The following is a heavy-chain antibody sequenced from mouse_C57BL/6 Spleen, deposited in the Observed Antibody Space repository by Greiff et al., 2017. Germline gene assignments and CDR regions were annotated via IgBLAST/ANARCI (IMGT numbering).Heavy chain of an antibody. J-gene: IGHJ2*01. Sequence: VKVVESGPELVKPGASVKISCKASGYAFSSSWMNWVKQRPGKGLEWIGRIYPGDGDTNYNGKFKGKATLTADKSSSTAYMQLSSLTSEDSAVYFCARSGTYYFDYWGQGTTLTVSS. V-gene: IGHV1-82*01. CDR1: GYAFSSSW. CDR2: IYPGDGDT. CDR3: ARSGTYYFDY. D-gene: IGHD4-1*01.